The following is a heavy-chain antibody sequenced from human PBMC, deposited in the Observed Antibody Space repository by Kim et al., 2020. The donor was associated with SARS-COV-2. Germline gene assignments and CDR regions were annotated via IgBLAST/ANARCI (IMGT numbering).Heavy chain of an antibody. CDR1: GGSVNSGSYY. J-gene: IGHJ4*01. Sequence: SETLSLTCTVSGGSVNSGSYYWSWIRQPPGKGVEWIGYIYNSGSTDYNPSLKGRVTISVDTSKNQFSLKLNSVTAADTAVYYCARFTSWWSPSPALFDY. CDR3: ARFTSWWSPSPALFDY. D-gene: IGHD2-8*02. CDR2: IYNSGST. V-gene: IGHV4-61*01.